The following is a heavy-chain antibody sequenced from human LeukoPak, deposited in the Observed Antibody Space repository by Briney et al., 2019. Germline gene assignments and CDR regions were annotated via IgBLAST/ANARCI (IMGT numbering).Heavy chain of an antibody. CDR3: ARELMWELLGANWFDP. D-gene: IGHD1-26*01. Sequence: ASVKVSCKASGYTFTGYYMHWVRQAPGQGLEWMGWINPNSGGTNCAQKFQGRVTMTRDTSISTAYMELSRLRSDDTAVYYCARELMWELLGANWFDPWGQGTLVTVSS. CDR2: INPNSGGT. V-gene: IGHV1-2*02. J-gene: IGHJ5*02. CDR1: GYTFTGYY.